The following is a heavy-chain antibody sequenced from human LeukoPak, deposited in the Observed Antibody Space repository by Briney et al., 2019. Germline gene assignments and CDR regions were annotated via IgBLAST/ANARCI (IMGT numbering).Heavy chain of an antibody. CDR2: ISSSGSTI. D-gene: IGHD2-2*01. CDR3: ARGRRDDIVVVPAAMNP. V-gene: IGHV3-11*01. Sequence: GGSLRLSCAASGFTFSDYYMSWIRQAPGKGLEWVSYISSSGSTIYYADSVKGRFTISRDNAKNSLYLQMNSLRAEDTAVYYCARGRRDDIVVVPAAMNPWGPGTLVTVSS. J-gene: IGHJ5*02. CDR1: GFTFSDYY.